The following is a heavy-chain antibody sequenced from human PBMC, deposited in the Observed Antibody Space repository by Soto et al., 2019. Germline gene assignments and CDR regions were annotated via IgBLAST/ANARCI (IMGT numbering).Heavy chain of an antibody. J-gene: IGHJ4*02. CDR1: GYTFTDHG. D-gene: IGHD3-10*01. Sequence: GASVKVSCKTSGYTFTDHGIDWVRQAPGQGLEWVGWVSSYNGNTNYAYNLKDRVIMTTDASTSTAYMELRGLRSDNTAVYYCAREVEGSYSPADFWGQGTTVTVYS. CDR3: AREVEGSYSPADF. V-gene: IGHV1-18*01. CDR2: VSSYNGNT.